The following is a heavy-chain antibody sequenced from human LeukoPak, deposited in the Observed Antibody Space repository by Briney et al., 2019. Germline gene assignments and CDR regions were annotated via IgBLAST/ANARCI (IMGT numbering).Heavy chain of an antibody. V-gene: IGHV4-4*07. CDR3: VRDVGDFWSGRGV. D-gene: IGHD3-3*01. Sequence: PSETLSLTCTVSGGGSISSDYWSWIRQPAGKGLEWIGRISITGSSNYNPSLKSRVTMSADSSKNQFSLKLTSVTAADTAVYYCVRDVGDFWSGRGVWGKGTTVTVSS. CDR1: GGGSISSDY. J-gene: IGHJ6*04. CDR2: ISITGSS.